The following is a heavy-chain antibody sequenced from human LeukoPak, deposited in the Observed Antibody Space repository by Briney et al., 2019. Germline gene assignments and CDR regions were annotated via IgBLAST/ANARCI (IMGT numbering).Heavy chain of an antibody. CDR2: IYYSGST. J-gene: IGHJ4*02. Sequence: SETLSLTCTVSGGSISSYYWSWIRQPPGKGLEWIGYIYYSGSTNYNPSLKSRVTISVDTSKNQFSLKLSSVTAADTAVYYCAREISRYSYGETHFDYWGQGTPVTVSS. CDR3: AREISRYSYGETHFDY. CDR1: GGSISSYY. V-gene: IGHV4-59*12. D-gene: IGHD5-18*01.